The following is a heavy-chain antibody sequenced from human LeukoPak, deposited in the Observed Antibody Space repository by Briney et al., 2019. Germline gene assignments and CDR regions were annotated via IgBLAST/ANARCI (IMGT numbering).Heavy chain of an antibody. CDR3: ARRYCSSFACFSPLDY. J-gene: IGHJ4*02. Sequence: GESLKISCKGSGYTYTNYWIGWVRQMPGKGLEWMVTIYPSDSTTRYSPPFQGPVTISADKSFSTAYLQWSSLKASDTGMYYCARRYCSSFACFSPLDYWGQGTLVTVSS. CDR2: IYPSDSTT. CDR1: GYTYTNYW. V-gene: IGHV5-51*01. D-gene: IGHD2-2*01.